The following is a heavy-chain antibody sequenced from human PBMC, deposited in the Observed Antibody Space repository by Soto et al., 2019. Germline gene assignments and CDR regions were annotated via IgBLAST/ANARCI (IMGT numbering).Heavy chain of an antibody. D-gene: IGHD4-17*01. Sequence: ASVKVSCKASGYTFTGYYMHWVRQAPGQGLEWMGWINPNSGGTNYAQKFQGWVTMTRDTSISTAYMELSRLRSDDTAVYYCARDAISGYGDYSYNYYGMDVWGQGTTVTVSS. CDR3: ARDAISGYGDYSYNYYGMDV. V-gene: IGHV1-2*04. CDR1: GYTFTGYY. CDR2: INPNSGGT. J-gene: IGHJ6*02.